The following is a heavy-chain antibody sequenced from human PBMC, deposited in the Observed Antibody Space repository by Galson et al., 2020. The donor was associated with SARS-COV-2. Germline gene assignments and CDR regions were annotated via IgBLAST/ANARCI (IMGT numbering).Heavy chain of an antibody. Sequence: GESLKISCAASGFTFSSYSMNWVRQAPGKGLEWVSYISRSSTIYYADSVKGRFTISRDNAKNSLYLQMNSLRDEDTAVYYCASSLGDQIYYYYGMDVWGQGTRVIVSS. CDR1: GFTFSSYS. V-gene: IGHV3-48*02. CDR3: ASSLGDQIYYYYGMDV. D-gene: IGHD4-17*01. CDR2: ISRSSTI. J-gene: IGHJ6*02.